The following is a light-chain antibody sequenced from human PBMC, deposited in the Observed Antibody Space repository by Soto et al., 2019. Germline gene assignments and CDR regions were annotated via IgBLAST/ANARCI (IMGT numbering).Light chain of an antibody. CDR3: SSYSRSNTPVV. V-gene: IGLV2-14*01. CDR1: SSDVGTYTY. CDR2: EVT. Sequence: QSALTQPASVSGSPGQSITISCTGTSSDVGTYTYVSWYKQHPGKAPKLVIYEVTNRPSGVSNRFAGSKSGNTASLTISGLQAEDGGDYYCSSYSRSNTPVVFGGGTKVTVL. J-gene: IGLJ2*01.